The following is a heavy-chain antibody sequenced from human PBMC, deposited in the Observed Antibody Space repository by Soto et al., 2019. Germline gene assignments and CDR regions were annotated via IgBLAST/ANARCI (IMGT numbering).Heavy chain of an antibody. D-gene: IGHD3-3*01. CDR1: GGTFSSYA. V-gene: IGHV1-69*13. Sequence: ASVKVSCKASGGTFSSYAISWVRQAPGQGLEWMGGIIPIFGTANYAQKFQGRVTITADESTSTAYMELSSLRSEDTAVYYCARALYYDFWSGYYTFWYFDYWGQGTLVTVSS. CDR3: ARALYYDFWSGYYTFWYFDY. CDR2: IIPIFGTA. J-gene: IGHJ4*02.